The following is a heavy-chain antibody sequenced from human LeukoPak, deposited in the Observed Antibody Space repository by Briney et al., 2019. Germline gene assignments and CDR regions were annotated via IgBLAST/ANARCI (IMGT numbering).Heavy chain of an antibody. CDR1: GYTFTIYA. D-gene: IGHD6-13*01. J-gene: IGHJ6*02. CDR2: VNAGNGNT. Sequence: ASVKVSCKASGYTFTIYAIHWVRQAPGQRLEWMGWVNAGNGNTKYSQKFQGRVTITRDTSASTAYMELSSLRSEDTAVYYCARALPAAALPADVWGRGTTVTVSS. V-gene: IGHV1-3*01. CDR3: ARALPAAALPADV.